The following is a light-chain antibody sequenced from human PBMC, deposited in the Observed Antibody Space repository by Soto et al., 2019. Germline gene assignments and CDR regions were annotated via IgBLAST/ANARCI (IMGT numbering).Light chain of an antibody. J-gene: IGKJ1*01. CDR3: QQSYSSPWT. V-gene: IGKV1-39*01. CDR1: QGISSY. Sequence: DFQMTQSPSSLYASVGDRVTITCRASQGISSYLNWYRQKPGKAPELLIYAASSLQSGIPSRFSGSGFGTDFTLTISSLQPEDFATYYCQQSYSSPWTFGQGTKVDIK. CDR2: AAS.